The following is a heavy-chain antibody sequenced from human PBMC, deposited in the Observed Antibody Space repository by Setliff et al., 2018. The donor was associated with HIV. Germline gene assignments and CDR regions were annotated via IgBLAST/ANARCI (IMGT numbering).Heavy chain of an antibody. D-gene: IGHD5-12*01. CDR2: FTHGRST. Sequence: PSETLSLTCAVYGGSFSGYYWSWIRQPPGKGLEWIGEFTHGRSTNNNPSLKSRVTISGDTTKNQFSLKLTSVTAADTAVYYCARGGRPTVATWAWFDPWGQGTLVTVSS. CDR3: ARGGRPTVATWAWFDP. V-gene: IGHV4-34*01. J-gene: IGHJ5*02. CDR1: GGSFSGYY.